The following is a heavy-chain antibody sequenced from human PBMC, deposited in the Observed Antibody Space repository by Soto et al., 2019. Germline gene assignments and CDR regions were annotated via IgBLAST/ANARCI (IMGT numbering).Heavy chain of an antibody. CDR2: ISSSSSYI. D-gene: IGHD3-3*02. Sequence: GGSLRLSCAASGFTFSSYSMNWVRQAPGKGLEWVSSISSSSSYIYFADSVKGRFTISRDNAKNSLYLQMNSLRSEDTAAYYCARDTGIQDRPNWVDPWGQGTLVTVSS. V-gene: IGHV3-21*04. J-gene: IGHJ5*02. CDR1: GFTFSSYS. CDR3: ARDTGIQDRPNWVDP.